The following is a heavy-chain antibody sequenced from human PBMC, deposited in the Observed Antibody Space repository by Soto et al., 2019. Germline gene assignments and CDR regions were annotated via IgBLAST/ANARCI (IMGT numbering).Heavy chain of an antibody. D-gene: IGHD5-12*01. V-gene: IGHV4-30-2*01. J-gene: IGHJ4*02. CDR3: ARAPRGGYPNY. CDR2: IYHSGST. CDR1: GGSISSGGYS. Sequence: SETLSLTCTVSGGSISSGGYSWSWIRQPPGKGLEWIGYIYHSGSTYYNPSLKSRVTISVDRSKNQFSLKLSSVTAADTAVYYCARAPRGGYPNYWGQGTLVTVSS.